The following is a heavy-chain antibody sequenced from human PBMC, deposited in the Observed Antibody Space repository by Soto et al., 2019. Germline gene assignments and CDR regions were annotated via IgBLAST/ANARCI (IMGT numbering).Heavy chain of an antibody. D-gene: IGHD3-9*01. CDR1: GYTFTGYY. CDR2: INPNSGGT. J-gene: IGHJ5*02. V-gene: IGHV1-2*04. CDR3: ARGVDILTGPYHWFDP. Sequence: ASVKVSCKASGYTFTGYYMHWVRQAPGQGLEWMGWINPNSGGTNYAQKFQGWVTMTRDTSISTAYMELSRLRSDDTAVYYCARGVDILTGPYHWFDPWGQGTLVTVSS.